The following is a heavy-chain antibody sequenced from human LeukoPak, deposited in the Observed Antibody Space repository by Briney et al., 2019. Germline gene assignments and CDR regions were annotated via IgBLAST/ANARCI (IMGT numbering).Heavy chain of an antibody. CDR3: ATSVRGVSGYYYFDY. J-gene: IGHJ4*02. CDR2: IAPLNGDT. CDR1: GYTLTYRY. Sequence: ASVNVSCTVPGYTLTYRYLHWVRQAPGQALEWMGWIAPLNGDTSYTQKFQDRVTITRDRSVSTVYMELSSLRSEDTAMYYCATSVRGVSGYYYFDYWGQGTLVTVSS. V-gene: IGHV1-45*02. D-gene: IGHD3-22*01.